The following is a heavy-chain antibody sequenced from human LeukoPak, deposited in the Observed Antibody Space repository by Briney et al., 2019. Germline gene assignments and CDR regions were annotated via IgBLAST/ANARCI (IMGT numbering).Heavy chain of an antibody. D-gene: IGHD3-22*01. CDR1: GFSFSSYT. CDR2: ISAYNGNT. CDR3: ARVAGVCHSSGDY. J-gene: IGHJ4*02. V-gene: IGHV1-18*01. Sequence: PGGSLRLSCVASGFSFSSYTMNWVRQAPGQGLEWMGWISAYNGNTNYAQKLQGRVTMTTDTSTSTAYMELRSLRSDDTAVYYCARVAGVCHSSGDYWGQGTLVTVSS.